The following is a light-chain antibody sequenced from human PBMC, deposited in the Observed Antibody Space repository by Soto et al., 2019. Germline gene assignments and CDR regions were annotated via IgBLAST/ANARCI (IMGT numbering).Light chain of an antibody. Sequence: DIHMTQSPSPLSASVGDRVTITCRASQGISNHLAWFQQRPGKAPKSLIYAASSLQSGVPSKFSGSRSGTHFTLTLRSLXPEXXXXXXXXXXXXXPITFGQGTRLEIK. J-gene: IGKJ5*01. CDR3: XXXXXXPIT. V-gene: IGKV1-16*02. CDR2: AAS. CDR1: QGISNH.